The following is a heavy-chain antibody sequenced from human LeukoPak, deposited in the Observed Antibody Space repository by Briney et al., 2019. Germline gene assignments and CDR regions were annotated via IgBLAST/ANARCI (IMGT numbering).Heavy chain of an antibody. D-gene: IGHD3-22*01. V-gene: IGHV3-21*01. Sequence: PGGSLRLSCAASGFTFSSYSMNWVRQAPGKGLEWVSSISSSSSYIYYADSVKGRFTISRDNAKNSLYLQMNSLRAEDTAVHYCASPYYYDSSGYSPFDYWGQGTLVTVSS. CDR1: GFTFSSYS. J-gene: IGHJ4*02. CDR2: ISSSSSYI. CDR3: ASPYYYDSSGYSPFDY.